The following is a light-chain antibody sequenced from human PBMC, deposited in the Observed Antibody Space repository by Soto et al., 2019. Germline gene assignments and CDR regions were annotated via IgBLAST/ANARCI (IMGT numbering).Light chain of an antibody. CDR2: DAS. V-gene: IGKV1-5*01. Sequence: DIQMTQYPSTLSASVGDSVTITCRASQSISTWLAWYQPKPGKAPKVLIYDASSLESGVPSRFSGSGSGTDFTLTITSLQPDDSATYYCQQYSTYWTFGLGTKVDIK. CDR1: QSISTW. CDR3: QQYSTYWT. J-gene: IGKJ1*01.